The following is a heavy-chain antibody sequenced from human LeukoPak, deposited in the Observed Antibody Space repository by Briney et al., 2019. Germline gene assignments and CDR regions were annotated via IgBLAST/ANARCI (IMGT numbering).Heavy chain of an antibody. CDR3: ARRAVGNSYYYYMDV. CDR1: RYTFTGYY. Sequence: ASVKVSCKASRYTFTGYYMHWVRQAPGQGLEWMGWINPNSGGTNYAQKFQGRVTMTRDTSISTAYMELSSLRSEDTAVYYCARRAVGNSYYYYMDVWGKGTTVTVSS. J-gene: IGHJ6*03. V-gene: IGHV1-2*02. D-gene: IGHD6-19*01. CDR2: INPNSGGT.